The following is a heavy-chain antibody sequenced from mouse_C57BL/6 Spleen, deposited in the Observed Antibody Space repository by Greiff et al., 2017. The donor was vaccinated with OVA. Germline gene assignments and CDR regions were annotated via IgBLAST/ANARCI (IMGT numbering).Heavy chain of an antibody. J-gene: IGHJ4*01. D-gene: IGHD2-4*01. CDR3: ARRSYDYATSYAMDY. CDR2: IYPGSGST. Sequence: QVQLQQPGAELVKPGASVKMSCKASGYTFTSYWITWVKQRPGQGLEWIGDIYPGSGSTNYNEKFKSKATLTVDTSSSTAYMQLSSLTSEDSEVDDCARRSYDYATSYAMDYWGQGTSVTVSS. V-gene: IGHV1-55*01. CDR1: GYTFTSYW.